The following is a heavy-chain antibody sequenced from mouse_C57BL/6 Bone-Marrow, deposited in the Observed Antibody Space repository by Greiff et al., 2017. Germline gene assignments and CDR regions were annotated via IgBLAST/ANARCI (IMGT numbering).Heavy chain of an antibody. J-gene: IGHJ3*01. CDR1: GYTFTDYN. D-gene: IGHD2-1*01. CDR3: ARSKLLFSPWFAY. Sequence: EVQLQQSGPELVKPGASVKMSCKASGYTFTDYNMHWVKQSHGKSLEWIGYINPNNGGTSYNQKFKGKATLTVNKSSSTAYMELRSLTSEDSAVYYCARSKLLFSPWFAYWGQGTLVTVSA. V-gene: IGHV1-22*01. CDR2: INPNNGGT.